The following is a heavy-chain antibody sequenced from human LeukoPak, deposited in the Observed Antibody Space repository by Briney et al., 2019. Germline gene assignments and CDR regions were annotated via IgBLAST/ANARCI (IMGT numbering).Heavy chain of an antibody. V-gene: IGHV4-38-2*02. Sequence: SETLSLTCSVSGYSISNGYYWGWIRQPPGKGLEWIGAFYHRGRTYYTPSLKSRVTISVDTSKNQFSLKLNSVTATDTAVYYCARSSGWSRSSSGYYYMDVWGKGTTVTVSS. J-gene: IGHJ6*03. CDR2: FYHRGRT. D-gene: IGHD6-19*01. CDR1: GYSISNGYY. CDR3: ARSSGWSRSSSGYYYMDV.